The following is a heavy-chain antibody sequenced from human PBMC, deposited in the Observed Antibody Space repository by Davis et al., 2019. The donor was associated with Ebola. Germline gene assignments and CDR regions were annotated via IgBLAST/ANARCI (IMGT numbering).Heavy chain of an antibody. CDR3: VRGWGRSGLDV. Sequence: HSQTLSLTCAISGDSVYGKNGAWNWIRQSPSRGLEWLGRTYYSSKWYKDYAVSVKSRITINPDTSTNQLSLQLNSVTPEDTAVYYCVRGWGRSGLDVWGQGTTVTVSS. CDR2: TYYSSKWYK. V-gene: IGHV6-1*01. J-gene: IGHJ6*02. CDR1: GDSVYGKNGA. D-gene: IGHD3-16*01.